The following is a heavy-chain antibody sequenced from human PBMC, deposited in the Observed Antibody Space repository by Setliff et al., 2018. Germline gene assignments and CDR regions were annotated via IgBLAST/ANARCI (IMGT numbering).Heavy chain of an antibody. J-gene: IGHJ4*02. CDR2: ISGSGDTT. CDR3: AKDLSTSITVGALDS. CDR1: GFTFSDFA. D-gene: IGHD4-4*01. V-gene: IGHV3-23*01. Sequence: HPGGSLRLSCRASGFTFSDFAMNWVRQAPGQGLEWVASISGSGDTTYYADSVKGRFTLSRDNSENALFLQLNSLRAGDTALYYCAKDLSTSITVGALDSWGPGTLVTVSS.